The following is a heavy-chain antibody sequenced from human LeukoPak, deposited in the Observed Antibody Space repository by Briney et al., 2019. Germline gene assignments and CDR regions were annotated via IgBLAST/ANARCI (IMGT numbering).Heavy chain of an antibody. J-gene: IGHJ4*02. CDR1: GFTFSNYA. V-gene: IGHV3-23*01. CDR2: ISDSGGST. Sequence: GGSLRLSCAASGFTFSNYAMRWVRQAPGKGLEWVSGISDSGGSTYYADSVKGRFTISRDNSKNTLYLQMNSLRAEDTAVYYCAKYTVYYYDTSDYSFDYWGQGTLVTVSS. D-gene: IGHD3-22*01. CDR3: AKYTVYYYDTSDYSFDY.